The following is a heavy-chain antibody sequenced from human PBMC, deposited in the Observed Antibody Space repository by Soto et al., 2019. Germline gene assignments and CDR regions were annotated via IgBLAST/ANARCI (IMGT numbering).Heavy chain of an antibody. CDR1: GGSISSSSYY. V-gene: IGHV4-39*01. CDR3: AGERWHRTNSRYYYYGMDV. CDR2: IYYSGST. J-gene: IGHJ6*02. Sequence: PSETLSLTCTVSGGSISSSSYYWGWIRQPPGKGLEWIGSIYYSGSTYYNPSLKSRVTISVDTSKNQFSLKLSSVTAADTAVYYCAGERWHRTNSRYYYYGMDVWGQGTTVTVSS. D-gene: IGHD2-15*01.